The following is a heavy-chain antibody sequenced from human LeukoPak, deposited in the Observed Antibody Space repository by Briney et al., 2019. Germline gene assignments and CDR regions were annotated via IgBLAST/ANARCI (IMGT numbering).Heavy chain of an antibody. CDR1: GFIFSSYW. CDR2: INTDGIST. CDR3: ARSRTYGDYGRGLDY. Sequence: GGSLRLSCAASGFIFSSYWMHWVRQPPGKGLVYIACINTDGISTSYADTVKGRFTISRDNAKNTLYLQMNSLRAEDTAVYYCARSRTYGDYGRGLDYWGQGTLVTVSS. V-gene: IGHV3-74*01. J-gene: IGHJ4*02. D-gene: IGHD4-17*01.